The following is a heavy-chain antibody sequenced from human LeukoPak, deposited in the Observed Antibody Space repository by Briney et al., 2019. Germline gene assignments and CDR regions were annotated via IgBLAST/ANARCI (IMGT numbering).Heavy chain of an antibody. Sequence: GGSLRLSCAASGFTFSSYWMSWVRQAPGKGLEWVANIKQDGSAKYYVDSVKGRFTISRDNAKNSLYLQMNSLRAEDTAVYYCARDGSGWYYYYYYMDVWGKGTTVTVSS. D-gene: IGHD6-19*01. V-gene: IGHV3-7*01. CDR1: GFTFSSYW. J-gene: IGHJ6*03. CDR2: IKQDGSAK. CDR3: ARDGSGWYYYYYYMDV.